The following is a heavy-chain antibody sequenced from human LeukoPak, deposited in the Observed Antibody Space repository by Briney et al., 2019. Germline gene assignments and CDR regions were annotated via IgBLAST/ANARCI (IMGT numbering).Heavy chain of an antibody. CDR1: GFTFSGYS. Sequence: GGSLRLSCAASGFTFSGYSMNWVRQAPGKGLEWVSSISSSSSYIYYADSVKGRFTISRDNAKNSLYLQMNSLRAEDTAVYYCARAPHYYDSSGLDDFDIWGQGTMVTVSS. D-gene: IGHD3-22*01. CDR3: ARAPHYYDSSGLDDFDI. CDR2: ISSSSSYI. J-gene: IGHJ3*02. V-gene: IGHV3-21*01.